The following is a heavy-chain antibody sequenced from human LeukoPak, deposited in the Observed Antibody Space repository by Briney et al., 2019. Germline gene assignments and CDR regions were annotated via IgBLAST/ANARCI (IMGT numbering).Heavy chain of an antibody. CDR2: IWFDGSKE. CDR1: GFIFSSYG. CDR3: ARDGCGGDCYLADY. Sequence: GRSLRLSCAASGFIFSSYGMHWVRQAPGKGLEWVAVIWFDGSKEYYADSVKGRITISRDDSKNTLYLQMNSLRAEDTAVYYCARDGCGGDCYLADYWGQGTLVTVSS. J-gene: IGHJ4*02. D-gene: IGHD2-21*02. V-gene: IGHV3-33*01.